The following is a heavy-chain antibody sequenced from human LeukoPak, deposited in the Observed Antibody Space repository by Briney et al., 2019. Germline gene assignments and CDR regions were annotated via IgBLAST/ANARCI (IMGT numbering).Heavy chain of an antibody. D-gene: IGHD7-27*01. CDR2: ISSSSSYI. Sequence: GGSLRLSCAASGFTFSSYSMNWVRQAPGKGLEWVSSISSSSSYIYYADSVRGRFTVSRDNAKNSLYLQMNSLRAEDTAVYFCARRHWGADYWGQGTLVTVSS. CDR1: GFTFSSYS. J-gene: IGHJ4*02. CDR3: ARRHWGADY. V-gene: IGHV3-21*04.